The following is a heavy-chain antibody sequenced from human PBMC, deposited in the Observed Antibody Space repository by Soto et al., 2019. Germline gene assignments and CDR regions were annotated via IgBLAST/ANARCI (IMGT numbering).Heavy chain of an antibody. Sequence: GGSLRLSCAASGFTFSSYSMNWVRQAPGKGLEWVSSISSSSSYIYYADSVKGRFTISRDNAKNSLYLQMNSLRAEDTAVYYCARDLLLRYFDWLPYPGHDAFDIWGQGTMVTVSS. V-gene: IGHV3-21*01. CDR2: ISSSSSYI. CDR3: ARDLLLRYFDWLPYPGHDAFDI. CDR1: GFTFSSYS. J-gene: IGHJ3*02. D-gene: IGHD3-9*01.